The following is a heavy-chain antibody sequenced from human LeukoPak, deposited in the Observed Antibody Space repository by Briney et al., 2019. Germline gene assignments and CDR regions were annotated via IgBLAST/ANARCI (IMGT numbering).Heavy chain of an antibody. CDR2: ISSSSSYI. CDR3: ARVGYYDSSGHDAFDI. CDR1: GFTFSSYS. V-gene: IGHV3-21*01. Sequence: GGSLGLSCAASGFTFSSYSMNWVRQAPGKGLEWVSSISSSSSYIYYADSVKGRFTISRDNAKNSLYLQMNSLRAEDTAVYYCARVGYYDSSGHDAFDIWGQGTMVTVSS. J-gene: IGHJ3*02. D-gene: IGHD3-22*01.